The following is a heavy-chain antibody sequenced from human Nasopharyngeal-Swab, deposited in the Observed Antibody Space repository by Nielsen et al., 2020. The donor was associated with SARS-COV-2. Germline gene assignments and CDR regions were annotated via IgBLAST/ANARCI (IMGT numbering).Heavy chain of an antibody. CDR1: GFTFSNFA. Sequence: GESLKISCAASGFTFSNFAMSWVRQAPGKGLEWVSVVSGDSDSTYYTDSVRGRFTISRDNSKNTLNLQMNNLRAEDTAIYYCAKDRDSGDDSKEYYHYYGMDVWGQGAPVTVSS. J-gene: IGHJ6*02. CDR2: VSGDSDST. D-gene: IGHD5-12*01. V-gene: IGHV3-23*01. CDR3: AKDRDSGDDSKEYYHYYGMDV.